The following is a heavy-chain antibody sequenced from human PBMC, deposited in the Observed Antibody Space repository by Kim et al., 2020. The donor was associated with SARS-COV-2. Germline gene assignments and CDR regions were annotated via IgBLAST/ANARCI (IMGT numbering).Heavy chain of an antibody. Sequence: SETLSLTCAVYGGSFSGYYWSWIRQPPGKGLEWIGEINHSGSTNYNPSLKSRVTISVDTSKNQFSLKLSSVTTADTAVYYCARATTTHERLTMIVVVPARIYYFDYWGQGTLVTVSS. CDR1: GGSFSGYY. V-gene: IGHV4-34*01. CDR3: ARATTTHERLTMIVVVPARIYYFDY. J-gene: IGHJ4*02. D-gene: IGHD3-22*01. CDR2: INHSGST.